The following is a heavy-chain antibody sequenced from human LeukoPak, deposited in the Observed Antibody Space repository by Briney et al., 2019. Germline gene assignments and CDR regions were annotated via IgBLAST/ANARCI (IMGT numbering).Heavy chain of an antibody. CDR1: GFTFRTYA. J-gene: IGHJ4*02. CDR2: ISDSGGTT. V-gene: IGHV3-23*01. Sequence: GGSLRLSCVASGFTFRTYAMSWVRQAPGKGLEWVSGISDSGGTTYYVDSVKGRFTISRDNSKNTLYLQMNSLRAEDTAVYYCAKDSLALHTAMAKRRFDYWGQGTLVTVSS. D-gene: IGHD5-18*01. CDR3: AKDSLALHTAMAKRRFDY.